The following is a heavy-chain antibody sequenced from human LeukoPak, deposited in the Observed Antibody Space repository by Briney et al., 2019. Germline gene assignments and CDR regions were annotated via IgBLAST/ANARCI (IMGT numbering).Heavy chain of an antibody. J-gene: IGHJ2*01. CDR2: IGTAGDT. CDR3: ARGSSGHIHPTKYFDL. D-gene: IGHD3-22*01. CDR1: GFTFSSYD. V-gene: IGHV3-13*01. Sequence: GGSLRLSCAASGFTFSSYDMHWVRQATGKGLERVSVIGTAGDTYYPGSVKGRFTISRENAKNSLYLQMKSLRAGDTAVYYCARGSSGHIHPTKYFDLWGRGTLVTVSS.